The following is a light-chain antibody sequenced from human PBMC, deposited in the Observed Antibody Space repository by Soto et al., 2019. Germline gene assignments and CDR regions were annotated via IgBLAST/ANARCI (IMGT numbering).Light chain of an antibody. CDR1: QSVAIN. Sequence: IVMTQSPATLSVSPGGRATLSCRASQSVAINLAWYQQRPGQSPRLLGYGAFTRATGLPARFSGRGSGTEFTLTISSLQFEDFAVYYCQQYNNWPHTFGQGTKLEI. V-gene: IGKV3-15*01. CDR3: QQYNNWPHT. J-gene: IGKJ2*01. CDR2: GAF.